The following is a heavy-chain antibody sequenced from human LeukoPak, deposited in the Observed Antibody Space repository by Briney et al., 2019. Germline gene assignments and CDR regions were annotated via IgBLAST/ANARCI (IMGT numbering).Heavy chain of an antibody. Sequence: SETLSLTCTVSGDSITSSSYYWGWIRQPPGKGLEWIGTIYYNGITYYNPSLKSRVTISVDTSKNQFSLKLSSVTAADTAVYYCARDRWVRLWTPNNWLDPWGQGTLVTVSS. CDR3: ARDRWVRLWTPNNWLDP. V-gene: IGHV4-39*07. CDR1: GDSITSSSYY. J-gene: IGHJ5*02. CDR2: IYYNGIT. D-gene: IGHD5-12*01.